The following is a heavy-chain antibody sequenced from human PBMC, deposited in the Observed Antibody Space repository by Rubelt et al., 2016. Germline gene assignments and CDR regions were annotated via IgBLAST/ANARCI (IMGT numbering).Heavy chain of an antibody. J-gene: IGHJ4*02. V-gene: IGHV4-59*01. Sequence: QLQLQESGPGLVKPSETLSLTCTVSGGSISSYYWSWIRQPPGKGLEWIGYIYYSGSTNYNPSLKSRVTISVDTSKNQFSLKLSSVTAADTAVYYCARDVSPLYYWGQGTLVTVSS. CDR3: ARDVSPLYY. D-gene: IGHD3-16*02. CDR1: GGSISSYY. CDR2: IYYSGST.